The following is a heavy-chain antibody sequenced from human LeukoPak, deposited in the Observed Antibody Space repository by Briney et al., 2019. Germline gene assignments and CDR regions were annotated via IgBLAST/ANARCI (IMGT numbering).Heavy chain of an antibody. CDR2: ISSNGGST. D-gene: IGHD3-22*01. J-gene: IGHJ3*02. V-gene: IGHV3-64*01. CDR1: GFTFSSYA. Sequence: SGVSLRLSCAASGFTFSSYAMHWVRQAPGKGLEYVSTISSNGGSTYYANSVKGRFTISRDNSKNTLYLQMGSLRDEDMAVYYCARALTFYYSDAFDIWGQGTMVTVSS. CDR3: ARALTFYYSDAFDI.